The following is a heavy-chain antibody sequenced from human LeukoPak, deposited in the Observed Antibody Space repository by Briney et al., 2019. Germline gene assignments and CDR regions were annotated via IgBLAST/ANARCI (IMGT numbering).Heavy chain of an antibody. J-gene: IGHJ4*02. D-gene: IGHD3-10*01. V-gene: IGHV1-18*01. CDR2: INAYNGDT. Sequence: WASVKVSCKASNYTFTSYGISWVRQAPGQGLEWMAWINAYNGDTNYAQKFQGRVTLTTETSTSTAYMELRSLRSDDTAVYYCARDGSGVWFDYWGQGTLVTVSS. CDR3: ARDGSGVWFDY. CDR1: NYTFTSYG.